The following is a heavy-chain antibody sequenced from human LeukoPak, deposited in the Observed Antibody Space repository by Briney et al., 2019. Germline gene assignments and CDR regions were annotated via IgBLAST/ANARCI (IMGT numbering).Heavy chain of an antibody. D-gene: IGHD2-2*01. J-gene: IGHJ4*02. CDR2: INERGTDS. Sequence: TGGSLRLSCTASGFTFSGHWIHWVRQAPGMGLVWVSRINERGTDSMYAESVKGRFTISRDNAKNTVYLQMNSLRADDTAVYYCAKDGVPCSSTSCLSSDWGQGTLVTVSS. CDR1: GFTFSGHW. V-gene: IGHV3-74*03. CDR3: AKDGVPCSSTSCLSSD.